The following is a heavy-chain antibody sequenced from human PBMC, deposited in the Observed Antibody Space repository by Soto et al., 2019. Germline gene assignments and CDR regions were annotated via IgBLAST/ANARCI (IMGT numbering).Heavy chain of an antibody. V-gene: IGHV4-31*03. CDR2: IYYSGST. J-gene: IGHJ5*02. CDR1: GGSVSSGIYY. CDR3: ARSVDP. Sequence: PSETLSLTCPVSGGSVSSGIYYWSWIRQPPGKGLEWIGYIYYSGSTYYNPPLKSRVTISVDTSKNQFSLKLSSVTAADTAVYYCARSVDPWGQGTLVTVSS.